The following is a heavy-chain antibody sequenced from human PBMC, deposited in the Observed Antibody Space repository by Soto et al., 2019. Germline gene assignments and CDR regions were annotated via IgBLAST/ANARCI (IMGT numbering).Heavy chain of an antibody. J-gene: IGHJ4*02. D-gene: IGHD4-17*01. Sequence: QVQLVESGGGVVQPGRSLRLSCAASGCIFSSYAMHWVRQVPGKGLEWVAVISYDGSNKRYADSVKGRFTISRDSSKNTLYLQMNSLTNEDTAVYFCTRSSGGDYPYFDYWGQGTLVTVSS. CDR3: TRSSGGDYPYFDY. CDR1: GCIFSSYA. CDR2: ISYDGSNK. V-gene: IGHV3-30-3*01.